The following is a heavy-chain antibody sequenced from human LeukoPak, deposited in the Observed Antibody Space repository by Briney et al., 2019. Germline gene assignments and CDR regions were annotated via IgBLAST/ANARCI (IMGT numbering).Heavy chain of an antibody. CDR2: ISAYNGKT. J-gene: IGHJ4*02. V-gene: IGHV1-18*01. D-gene: IGHD3-16*01. CDR3: ARAPYVWGSYSQRLGPGDY. Sequence: ASVTVSFKGSGYTFTKYGSSGVRQARGQGGEGMGWISAYNGKTKYARKLQGRGTMTTDTSTSTAYMELRSLRSDDTAVYYCARAPYVWGSYSQRLGPGDYWGQGTLVTVSS. CDR1: GYTFTKYG.